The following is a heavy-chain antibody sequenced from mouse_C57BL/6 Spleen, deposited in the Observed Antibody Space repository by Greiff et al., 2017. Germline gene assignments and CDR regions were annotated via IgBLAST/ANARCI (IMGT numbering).Heavy chain of an antibody. CDR2: ISDGGSYT. CDR3: ARVGELGDYFDY. J-gene: IGHJ2*01. CDR1: GFTFSSYA. D-gene: IGHD4-1*01. Sequence: EVHLVESGGGLVKPGGSLKLSCAASGFTFSSYAMSWVRQTPEKRLEWVATISDGGSYTYYPDNVKGRFTISRDNAKNNLYLQMSHLKSEDTAMYYCARVGELGDYFDYWGQGTTLTVSS. V-gene: IGHV5-4*01.